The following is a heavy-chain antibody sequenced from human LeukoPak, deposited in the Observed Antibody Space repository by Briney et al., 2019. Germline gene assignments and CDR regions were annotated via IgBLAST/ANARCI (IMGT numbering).Heavy chain of an antibody. CDR2: INHSGST. D-gene: IGHD2-21*01. CDR1: GGSFSGYY. V-gene: IGHV4-34*01. CDR3: ARGRFAKVMDY. Sequence: PSETLSLTCAVYGGSFSGYYWSWIRQPPGKGLEWIGEINHSGSTNYNPSLKSRVTISVDTSKNQFSLKLSSVTAADTAVYYCARGRFAKVMDYWGQGTLVTVSS. J-gene: IGHJ4*02.